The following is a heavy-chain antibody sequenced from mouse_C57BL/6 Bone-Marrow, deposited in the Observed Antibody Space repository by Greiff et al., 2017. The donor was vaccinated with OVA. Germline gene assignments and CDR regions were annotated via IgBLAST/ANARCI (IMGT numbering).Heavy chain of an antibody. CDR3: ARDCGSYFDD. J-gene: IGHJ2*01. CDR1: GFTFTDYY. V-gene: IGHV7-3*01. Sequence: EVQLVESGGGLVQPGGSLSLSCAASGFTFTDYYMSWVRQPPGKALEWLGFIRHKANGYTKEYSASVKGRFTISRDTSPSFLYRQMNALRAEDSATYYCARDCGSYFDDWGKGTTLTVSS. CDR2: IRHKANGYTK.